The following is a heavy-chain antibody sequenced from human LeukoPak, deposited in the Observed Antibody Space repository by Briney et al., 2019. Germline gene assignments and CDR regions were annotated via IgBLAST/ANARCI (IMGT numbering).Heavy chain of an antibody. Sequence: PGGSLRLSCAASGFTFSSYWMHWVRQAPGKGLVRVSRVNSDGTSTRYADSVKGRFTISRDNAKNTLYLQMNSLRAEDTAVYYCARWISSASDYWGQGTLVTVSS. CDR2: VNSDGTST. J-gene: IGHJ4*02. CDR3: ARWISSASDY. CDR1: GFTFSSYW. D-gene: IGHD6-19*01. V-gene: IGHV3-74*01.